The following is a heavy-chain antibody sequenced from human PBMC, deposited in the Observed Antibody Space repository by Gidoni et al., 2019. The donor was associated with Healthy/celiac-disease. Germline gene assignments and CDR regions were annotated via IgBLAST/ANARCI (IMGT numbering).Heavy chain of an antibody. CDR1: GFTASSNY. D-gene: IGHD3-22*01. CDR2: IYSGGST. V-gene: IGHV3-53*01. CDR3: ARLYDSSGHKYFQH. J-gene: IGHJ1*01. Sequence: GGLIQPGGSLRPSCAASGFTASSNYISWVLQAPGEGLVWVSVIYSGGSTFYADAVKGRFTISRDNSKNTLYLQMNSVGAEDTAVYYCARLYDSSGHKYFQHWGQGTLVTVSS.